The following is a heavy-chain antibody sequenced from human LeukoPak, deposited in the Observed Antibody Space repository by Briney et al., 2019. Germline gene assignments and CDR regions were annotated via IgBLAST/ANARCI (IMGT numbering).Heavy chain of an antibody. CDR3: ARTVDTAMVYYFDY. CDR1: GGSISSGSYY. D-gene: IGHD5-18*01. J-gene: IGHJ4*02. CDR2: IYTSGST. Sequence: PSETLSLTCTVSGGSISSGSYYWSWIRQPARKGLEWIGRIYTSGSTNYNPSLKSRVTISVDTSKNQFSLKLSSVTAADTAVYYCARTVDTAMVYYFDYWGQGTLVTVSS. V-gene: IGHV4-61*02.